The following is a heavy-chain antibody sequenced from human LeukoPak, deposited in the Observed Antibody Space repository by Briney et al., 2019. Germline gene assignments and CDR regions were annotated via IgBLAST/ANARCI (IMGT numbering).Heavy chain of an antibody. V-gene: IGHV3-66*01. CDR1: GFTVSSNY. Sequence: SGGSLRLSCAASGFTVSSNYMSWVRQAPGKGLEWVPVIYSGGSTYYADSVKGRFTISRDNSKNTLHLQMNSLRAEDTAVYYCARDSVVTPGAFDIWGQGTMVTVSS. D-gene: IGHD4-23*01. CDR3: ARDSVVTPGAFDI. J-gene: IGHJ3*02. CDR2: IYSGGST.